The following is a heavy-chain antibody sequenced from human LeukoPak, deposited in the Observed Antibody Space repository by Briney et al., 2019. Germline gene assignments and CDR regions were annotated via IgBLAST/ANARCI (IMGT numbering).Heavy chain of an antibody. V-gene: IGHV1-18*04. D-gene: IGHD5-18*01. CDR3: ARAFRYSYGFDY. J-gene: IGHJ4*02. CDR1: GYTFTSYG. CDR2: ISAYNGNT. Sequence: ASVKVSCKASGYTFTSYGISWVRQALGQGLEWMGWISAYNGNTHHIQKFQDRVTMTTDTSTSTAYMELRSLRSDDTAVYYCARAFRYSYGFDYWGQGTLVTVSS.